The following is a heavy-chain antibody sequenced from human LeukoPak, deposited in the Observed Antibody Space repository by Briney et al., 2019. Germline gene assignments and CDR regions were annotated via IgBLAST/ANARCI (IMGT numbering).Heavy chain of an antibody. CDR3: ARDRSNIAASDGWFDP. Sequence: GGSLRLSCAVSGFTVSSSYMTWVRQAPGKGLEWVSITYSDGNTYYAESVKGRFTVSRDNAKNSLFLQMNSLRAEDTAVYYCARDRSNIAASDGWFDPWGQGTLVTVSS. J-gene: IGHJ5*02. D-gene: IGHD6-13*01. CDR2: TYSDGNT. CDR1: GFTVSSSY. V-gene: IGHV3-53*01.